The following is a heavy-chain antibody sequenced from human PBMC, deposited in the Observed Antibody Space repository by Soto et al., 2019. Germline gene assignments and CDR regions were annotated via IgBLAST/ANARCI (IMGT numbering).Heavy chain of an antibody. CDR3: VRDYYDPLTGYSYFDY. CDR1: GASISSHY. D-gene: IGHD3-9*01. CDR2: IHHSGVT. J-gene: IGHJ4*02. Sequence: SETLSLTCTVSGASISSHYWTWMRQPPGKGLEWIGYIHHSGVTNYNPPLVSRVIISRDTSKNQFSLQLGSVTAADTAVYYCVRDYYDPLTGYSYFDYWGQGTLVTVSS. V-gene: IGHV4-59*11.